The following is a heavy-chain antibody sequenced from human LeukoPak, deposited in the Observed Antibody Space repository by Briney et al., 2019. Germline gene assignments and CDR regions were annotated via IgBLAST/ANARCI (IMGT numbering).Heavy chain of an antibody. Sequence: PSQTLSLTCTVSGGSISSGGYYWSWIRQPPGKGLEWIGEINHSGSTNYNPSLKSRVTISVDTSKNQFSLKLSSVTAADTAVYYCARGRALLKPRGGGYFDLWGRGILVTVSS. D-gene: IGHD3-16*01. CDR2: INHSGST. CDR3: ARGRALLKPRGGGYFDL. CDR1: GGSISSGGYY. J-gene: IGHJ2*01. V-gene: IGHV4-30-2*01.